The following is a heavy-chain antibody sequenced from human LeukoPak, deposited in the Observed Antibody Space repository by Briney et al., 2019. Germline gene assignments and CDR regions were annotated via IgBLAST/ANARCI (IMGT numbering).Heavy chain of an antibody. Sequence: ASVKVSCKASGYTFTNYDINWVRQATGQGLEWMGWMNPNSGNTGYAQKFQGRVTMTRNTSISTAYTELSSLRYEDTAVYYCARVLRLLFGGPTGPDGRAIMWGQGTVVTVSS. CDR3: ARVLRLLFGGPTGPDGRAIM. J-gene: IGHJ3*02. V-gene: IGHV1-8*01. CDR2: MNPNSGNT. D-gene: IGHD3-3*01. CDR1: GYTFTNYD.